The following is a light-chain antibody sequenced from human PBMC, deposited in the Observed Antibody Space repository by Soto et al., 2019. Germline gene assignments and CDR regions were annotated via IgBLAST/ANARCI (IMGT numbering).Light chain of an antibody. CDR1: SSDVGGYKS. CDR3: RAYAGINNFGV. Sequence: QSALTQPPSASGSPGQSVTISCTGTSSDVGGYKSVSWYQQHPGKAPQLLIFEVNKRPSGVPDRFSDSKSGNTASLTVSGLQAEDTADYRYRAYAGINNFGVFGPGNQIPVL. V-gene: IGLV2-8*01. CDR2: EVN. J-gene: IGLJ1*01.